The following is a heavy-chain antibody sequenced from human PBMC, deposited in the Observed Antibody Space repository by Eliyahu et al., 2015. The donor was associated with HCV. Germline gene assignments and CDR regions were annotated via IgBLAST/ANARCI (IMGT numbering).Heavy chain of an antibody. CDR1: GFTLXDYR. Sequence: ESGGGLVQPGGSLRLSCVASGFTLXDYRMDWVXQAPGRGXEWVARIRNKANSDSTEYAASVRGRFTISRDDSENSLILQLNSLKTEDTAVYYCARDIERYSWDSWGQGTLVTVSS. J-gene: IGHJ4*02. CDR2: IRNKANSDST. D-gene: IGHD4-11*01. V-gene: IGHV3-72*01. CDR3: ARDIERYSWDS.